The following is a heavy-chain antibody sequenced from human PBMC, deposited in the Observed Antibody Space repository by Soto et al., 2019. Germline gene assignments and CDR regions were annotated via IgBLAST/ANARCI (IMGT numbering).Heavy chain of an antibody. D-gene: IGHD3-10*01. V-gene: IGHV3-23*01. CDR1: GFTFTSYW. CDR2: IRQGGSRT. Sequence: GGCLRLSCAASGFTFTSYWMTWVRQAPGKGLEWVSDIRQGGSRTYYVDSVKGRFTISRGNSKNTLYLQMNSLRAEDTAVYYCAKVLGFGQLLSNWFDPWGQGTLVTVSS. CDR3: AKVLGFGQLLSNWFDP. J-gene: IGHJ5*02.